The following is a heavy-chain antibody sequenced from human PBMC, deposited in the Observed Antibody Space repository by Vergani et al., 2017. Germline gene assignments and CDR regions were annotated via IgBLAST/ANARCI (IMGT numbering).Heavy chain of an antibody. V-gene: IGHV3-30*18. CDR2: ISSDEKNK. CDR3: AKDSSYFDESGGPQIYFYYMDV. D-gene: IGHD3-10*01. J-gene: IGHJ6*03. CDR1: GFSSKNYG. Sequence: QAQLVESGGGVVQPGRSLRLSCAAPGFSSKNYGIHWVRQAPGKGLEWAASISSDEKNKYYAESVKGRFTSSRDNLKNTLYLQMNSLRDEDTAVYCCAKDSSYFDESGGPQIYFYYMDVWGKGTSVIVSS.